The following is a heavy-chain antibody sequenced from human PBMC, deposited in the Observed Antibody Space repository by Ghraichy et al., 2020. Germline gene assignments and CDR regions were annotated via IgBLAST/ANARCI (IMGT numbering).Heavy chain of an antibody. J-gene: IGHJ4*02. CDR2: IYTSGNP. D-gene: IGHD2-15*01. CDR1: GDSISSYY. CDR3: ARVSRYCSGGDCYSDGVLDY. V-gene: IGHV4-4*07. Sequence: GSLRLSCTVSGDSISSYYWSWIWQSAGKGLEWIGRIYTSGNPDYNPSLKSRVTMSVDTSKNQFFLKLSSVTAADTAVYFCARVSRYCSGGDCYSDGVLDYWGQGTLVTVSS.